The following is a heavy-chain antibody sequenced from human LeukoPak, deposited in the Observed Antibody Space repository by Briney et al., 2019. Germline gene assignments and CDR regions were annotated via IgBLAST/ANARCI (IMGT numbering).Heavy chain of an antibody. D-gene: IGHD3-22*01. Sequence: ASVKVSCKASGYTFTGYYMHWVRQAPGQGLEWMGWINPNSGGTNYAQKFQGRVTMTRDTSISTAYMELSRLRSDDTAVYYCARSALYYYDSSAEMDYFDYWGQGTLVTVSS. CDR2: INPNSGGT. CDR3: ARSALYYYDSSAEMDYFDY. J-gene: IGHJ4*02. CDR1: GYTFTGYY. V-gene: IGHV1-2*02.